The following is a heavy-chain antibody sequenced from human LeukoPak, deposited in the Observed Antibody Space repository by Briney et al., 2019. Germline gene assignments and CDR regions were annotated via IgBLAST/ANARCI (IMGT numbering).Heavy chain of an antibody. CDR3: VSQGYRGTDKYYFDY. Sequence: QTGGSLRLSCATSGFTFSSYAMSWVRQAPGKGLEWVSIISAGGGDKTYYGDSVKGRFTVSRDNSKNTLYLQMESLRAEDTAIYYCVSQGYRGTDKYYFDYWGQGTLVTVSS. J-gene: IGHJ4*02. CDR1: GFTFSSYA. D-gene: IGHD5-12*01. CDR2: ISAGGGDKT. V-gene: IGHV3-23*01.